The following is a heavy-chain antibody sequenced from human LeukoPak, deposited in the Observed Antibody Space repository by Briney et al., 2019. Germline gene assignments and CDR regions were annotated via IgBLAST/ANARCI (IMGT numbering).Heavy chain of an antibody. CDR3: ARATYAYYGMDV. Sequence: PSETLSPTCTVSGGSISSYYWSWIRQPPGKGLEWIGYIYYSGSTNYNPSLKSRVTISVDTSKNQFSLKLSSVTAADTAVYYCARATYAYYGMDVWGQGTTVTVSS. V-gene: IGHV4-59*01. J-gene: IGHJ6*02. D-gene: IGHD4-17*01. CDR2: IYYSGST. CDR1: GGSISSYY.